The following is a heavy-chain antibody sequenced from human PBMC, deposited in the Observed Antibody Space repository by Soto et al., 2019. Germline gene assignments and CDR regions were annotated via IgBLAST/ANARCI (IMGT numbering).Heavy chain of an antibody. D-gene: IGHD4-17*01. CDR1: GGSISSGGYY. V-gene: IGHV4-31*03. Sequence: SETLSLTCTVSGGSISSGGYYWSWIRQHPGKGLEWIGYIYYSGSTYYNPSLKSRVTISVGTSKNQFSLKLSSVTAADTAVYYCARDPMTTVTTFGMDVWGQGXTVTVSS. J-gene: IGHJ6*02. CDR3: ARDPMTTVTTFGMDV. CDR2: IYYSGST.